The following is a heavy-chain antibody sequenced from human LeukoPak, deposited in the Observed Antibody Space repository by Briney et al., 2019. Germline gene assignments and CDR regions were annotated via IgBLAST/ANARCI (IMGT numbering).Heavy chain of an antibody. CDR1: GGSLSSSSYY. J-gene: IGHJ3*02. V-gene: IGHV4-39*01. CDR2: IYYSGST. D-gene: IGHD3-22*01. CDR3: ASSYYYDSSGYYNTDAFDI. Sequence: SETLSLTCTVSGGSLSSSSYYWGWIRQPPGTGLEWIGSIYYSGSTYYNPSLKSRVTISVDTSKNQFSLKLSSVTAADTAVYYCASSYYYDSSGYYNTDAFDIWGQGTMVTVSS.